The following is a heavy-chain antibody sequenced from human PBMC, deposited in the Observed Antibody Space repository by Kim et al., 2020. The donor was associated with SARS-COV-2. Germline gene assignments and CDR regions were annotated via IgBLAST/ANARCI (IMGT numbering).Heavy chain of an antibody. CDR3: AKVGGWLRSHLDY. CDR1: GFTFSSYA. D-gene: IGHD5-12*01. V-gene: IGHV3-23*03. Sequence: GGSLRLSCAASGFTFSSYAMSWVRQAPGKGLEWVSVIYSGGSSTYYADSVKGRFTISRDNSKNTLYLQMNSLRAEDTAVYYCAKVGGWLRSHLDYWGQGTLVTVSS. J-gene: IGHJ4*02. CDR2: IYSGGSST.